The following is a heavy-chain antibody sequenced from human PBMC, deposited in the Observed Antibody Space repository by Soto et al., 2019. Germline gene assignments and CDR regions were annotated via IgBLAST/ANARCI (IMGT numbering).Heavy chain of an antibody. CDR2: ISGSGGST. CDR1: GFTFSSYA. CDR3: AKDRNQRHYYGSGSYYDY. J-gene: IGHJ4*02. D-gene: IGHD3-10*01. Sequence: EVQLLESGGGLVQPGGSLRLSCAASGFTFSSYAMSWVRQAPGKWLEWVSAISGSGGSTYYADSVKGRFTISRDNSKNTLYLQMNSLRAEDTAVYYCAKDRNQRHYYGSGSYYDYWGQGTLVTVSS. V-gene: IGHV3-23*01.